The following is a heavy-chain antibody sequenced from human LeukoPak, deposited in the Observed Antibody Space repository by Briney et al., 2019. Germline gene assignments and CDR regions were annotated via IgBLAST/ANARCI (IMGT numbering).Heavy chain of an antibody. CDR2: IPYDGSNK. J-gene: IGHJ4*02. Sequence: PGTSLRLSCAASGFALRTYGMHWVRQAPGKGLEWVAHIPYDGSNKDYADSVKGRFTISKDNSKNTLYLQMDSLRAEDTAIYYCGKRVTTGPHSIHYWGQGALVTVSS. D-gene: IGHD4-17*01. CDR3: GKRVTTGPHSIHY. CDR1: GFALRTYG. V-gene: IGHV3-30*18.